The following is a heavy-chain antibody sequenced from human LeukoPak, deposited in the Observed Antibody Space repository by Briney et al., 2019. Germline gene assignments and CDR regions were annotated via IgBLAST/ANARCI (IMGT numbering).Heavy chain of an antibody. CDR2: IAYDGSNK. J-gene: IGHJ4*02. CDR1: GFTFISYG. D-gene: IGHD3-10*01. V-gene: IGHV3-30*02. CDR3: AKDHDYYGLESY. Sequence: GGSLRLSCAASGFTFISYGMLWVRQAPGKGLEWVAFIAYDGSNKYYADSVKGRFTISRDNSKNTLSLQMNSLRAEDTAVYYCAKDHDYYGLESYWGQGTLVTVSS.